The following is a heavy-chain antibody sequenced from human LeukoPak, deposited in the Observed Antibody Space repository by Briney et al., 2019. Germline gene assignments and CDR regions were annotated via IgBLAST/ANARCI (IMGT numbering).Heavy chain of an antibody. Sequence: SETLSLTCTVSGGSISSSSYYWGWIRQPPGKGLEWIGSIYYSGSTYYNPSLKSRVTISVDTSKNQFSLKLSSVTAADTAVYYCARVKAAGVRALLRGGYWGQGTLVTVSS. D-gene: IGHD6-13*01. CDR1: GGSISSSSYY. CDR2: IYYSGST. CDR3: ARVKAAGVRALLRGGY. V-gene: IGHV4-39*07. J-gene: IGHJ4*02.